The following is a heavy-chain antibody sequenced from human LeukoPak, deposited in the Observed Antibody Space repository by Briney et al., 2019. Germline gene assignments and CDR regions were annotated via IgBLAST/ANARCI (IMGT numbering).Heavy chain of an antibody. CDR3: ASGDDYFDY. CDR2: ISSSGSTI. V-gene: IGHV3-48*03. Sequence: GGSLRLSCAASGFTFSSYEMNWVRQAPGKGLEWVSYISSSGSTIYYADSVKGRFTISRDNAKNSLYLQMNSLRTEDTVVYYCASGDDYFDYWGQGTLVTVSS. J-gene: IGHJ4*02. CDR1: GFTFSSYE. D-gene: IGHD7-27*01.